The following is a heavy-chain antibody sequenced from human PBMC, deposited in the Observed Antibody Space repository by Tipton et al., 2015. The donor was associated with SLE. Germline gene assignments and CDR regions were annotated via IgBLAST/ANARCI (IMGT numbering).Heavy chain of an antibody. CDR1: GFSVSTNH. D-gene: IGHD3-3*01. V-gene: IGHV3-53*01. Sequence: SLRLSCATSGFSVSTNHMSWVRQAPGRGLEAVSLIYAATSDTYYSDSVKGRFTISRDNSKNTLYLQMSSLRAEDTAIYYCAKRGITTFGVALDGFDMWGQGTMVTVSS. J-gene: IGHJ3*02. CDR3: AKRGITTFGVALDGFDM. CDR2: IYAATSDT.